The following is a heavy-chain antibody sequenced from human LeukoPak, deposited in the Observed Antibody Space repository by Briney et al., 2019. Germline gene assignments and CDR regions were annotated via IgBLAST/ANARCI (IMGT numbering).Heavy chain of an antibody. J-gene: IGHJ4*02. CDR3: ARAGPPAYYGSSGYYDY. CDR2: ISAYNGNT. V-gene: IGHV1-18*01. Sequence: GASVKVSCKASGYTFTSYGISWVRQAPGQGLEWMGWISAYNGNTNYAQKLQGRVTMTTDTSTSTAYMELRSLRSEDTAVYYCARAGPPAYYGSSGYYDYWGQGTLVTVSS. D-gene: IGHD3-22*01. CDR1: GYTFTSYG.